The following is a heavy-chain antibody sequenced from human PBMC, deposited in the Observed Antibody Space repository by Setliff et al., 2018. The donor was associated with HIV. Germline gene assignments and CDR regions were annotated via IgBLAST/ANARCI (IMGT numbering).Heavy chain of an antibody. Sequence: ASVKVSCKASGYTFTAYYIHWVRQAPGQGLEWMGRIDPNFGGTNYAQKFQGRVSMTRDTSISAAYMELSRLRSDDTAVYYCASDDGFDIWGQGTMVTVS. CDR1: GYTFTAYY. CDR2: IDPNFGGT. V-gene: IGHV1-2*06. J-gene: IGHJ3*02. CDR3: ASDDGFDI.